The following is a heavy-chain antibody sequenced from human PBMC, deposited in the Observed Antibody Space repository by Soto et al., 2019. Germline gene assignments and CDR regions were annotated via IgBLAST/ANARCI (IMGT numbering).Heavy chain of an antibody. CDR2: IRDGGEST. D-gene: IGHD2-15*01. V-gene: IGHV3-23*01. J-gene: IGHJ3*02. CDR3: APHVHCSGGSCHYDAFDI. Sequence: EVQLLEAGGGLVQPGESLRLSCAVSGFIFGNYMMTWVRQAPGKGLEWVSTIRDGGESTYYADSVKGRFTISRDNSKNTLYLQMDSLGGEDPAVYYCAPHVHCSGGSCHYDAFDIRGQGTMVTVSS. CDR1: GFIFGNYM.